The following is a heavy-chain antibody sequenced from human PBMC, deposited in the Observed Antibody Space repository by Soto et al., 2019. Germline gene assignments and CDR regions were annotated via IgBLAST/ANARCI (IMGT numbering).Heavy chain of an antibody. CDR2: MNPNSGNT. V-gene: IGHV1-8*01. CDR1: GYTFTSYD. CDR3: ARVNDYYYYMDV. J-gene: IGHJ6*03. Sequence: QVPLVQSGAEVKKPGASVKVSCKASGYTFTSYDINWVRQATGQGLEWMGWMNPNSGNTGYAQKFQGRVTMTRNTSISTAYMELSSLRSEDTAVYYCARVNDYYYYMDVWGKGTTVTVSS.